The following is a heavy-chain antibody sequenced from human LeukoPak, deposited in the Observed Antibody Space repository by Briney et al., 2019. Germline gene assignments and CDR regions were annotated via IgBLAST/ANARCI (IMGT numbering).Heavy chain of an antibody. V-gene: IGHV3-23*01. CDR1: GFTFSSYG. CDR3: AKDRAGVLRFLEWLNDFDY. J-gene: IGHJ4*02. CDR2: ISGSGGST. Sequence: GGSLRLSCAASGFTFSSYGMHWVRQAPGKGLEWVSAISGSGGSTYYADSVKGRFTISRDNSKNTLYLQMNSLRAEDTAVYYCAKDRAGVLRFLEWLNDFDYWGQGTLVTVSS. D-gene: IGHD3-3*01.